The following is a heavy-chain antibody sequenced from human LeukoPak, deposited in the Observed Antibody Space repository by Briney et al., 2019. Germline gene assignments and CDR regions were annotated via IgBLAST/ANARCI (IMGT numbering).Heavy chain of an antibody. CDR2: IIPIFGTA. V-gene: IGHV1-69*05. CDR1: GGTFSSYA. Sequence: SVKVSCKASGGTFSSYAISWVRQAPGQGLEWMGGIIPIFGTANYAQKFQGRVTITTDESTSTAYMELSSLRSEDTAVYYCARGDIVVVPAALLDVDAFDIWGQGTLVTVSS. D-gene: IGHD2-2*01. CDR3: ARGDIVVVPAALLDVDAFDI. J-gene: IGHJ3*02.